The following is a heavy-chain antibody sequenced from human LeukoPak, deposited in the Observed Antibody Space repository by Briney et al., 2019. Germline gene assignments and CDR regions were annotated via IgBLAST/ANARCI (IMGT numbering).Heavy chain of an antibody. D-gene: IGHD3-10*01. J-gene: IGHJ5*02. CDR1: GGSISSNNW. Sequence: NPSGTLSLTCAVSGGSISSNNWWGWVRQPPGKGLEWIGEIYHSGSPNYNPSLKSRVTISVDTSKNQFSLKLSSVTAADTAVYYCARASMVRGSEWFDPWGQGTLVTVSS. CDR3: ARASMVRGSEWFDP. CDR2: IYHSGSP. V-gene: IGHV4-4*02.